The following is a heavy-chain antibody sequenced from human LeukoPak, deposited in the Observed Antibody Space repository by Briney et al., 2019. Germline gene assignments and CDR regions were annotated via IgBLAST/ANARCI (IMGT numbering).Heavy chain of an antibody. CDR1: EITRSDYN. CDR2: ISSSGSTI. J-gene: IGHJ4*02. V-gene: IGHV3-11*04. CDR3: ARDNRNLDY. D-gene: IGHD1-14*01. Sequence: GGSLSLSYASSEITRSDYNMSWIQKARGEGLELVSYISSSGSTIYYADSVQGRFPIYRDNATNSLYLQMNGLRADEDTAVYYCARDNRNLDYWGQGTLLTVSS.